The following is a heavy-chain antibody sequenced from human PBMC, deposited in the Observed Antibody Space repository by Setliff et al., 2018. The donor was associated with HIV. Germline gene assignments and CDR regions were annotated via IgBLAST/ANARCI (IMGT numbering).Heavy chain of an antibody. D-gene: IGHD2-2*01. V-gene: IGHV4-59*11. CDR3: ARGGTSSNWFDP. Sequence: SETLSLTCTVSGGSISSHYWSWIRQAPGKGLEWIASIYYNGITNYNPSLKSRVTISLDTSKNQFSLKLTSLTAADTAVYYCARGGTSSNWFDPWGQGTLVTVSS. CDR1: GGSISSHY. J-gene: IGHJ5*02. CDR2: IYYNGIT.